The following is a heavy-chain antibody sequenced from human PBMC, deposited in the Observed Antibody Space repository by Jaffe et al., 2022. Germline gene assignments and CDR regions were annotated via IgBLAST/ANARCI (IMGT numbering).Heavy chain of an antibody. CDR3: VRDDRDERGHY. J-gene: IGHJ4*02. D-gene: IGHD3-22*01. CDR2: MNQDGSER. CDR1: GFTFSRYW. Sequence: EVQLVESGGGLVQPGGSLRLSCAASGFTFSRYWMSWVRQAPGKGLEWVANMNQDGSERYYVDSVKGRFTISRDNAKNSLYLQMNSLRVEDTAVYSCVRDDRDERGHYWGQGTLVTVSS. V-gene: IGHV3-7*01.